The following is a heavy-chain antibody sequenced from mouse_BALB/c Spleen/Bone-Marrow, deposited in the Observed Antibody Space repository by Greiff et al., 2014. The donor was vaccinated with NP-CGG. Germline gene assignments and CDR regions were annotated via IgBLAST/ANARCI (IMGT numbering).Heavy chain of an antibody. CDR1: GFTLTDYY. D-gene: IGHD2-1*01. CDR2: IRNKANGYTT. J-gene: IGHJ3*01. V-gene: IGHV7-3*02. CDR3: ARDTGNYVRFAY. Sequence: EVMLVESGGGLVQPGGSLRLSCATSGFTLTDYYMSWVRQPPGKALEWLGFIRNKANGYTTEYSASVKGRFTISRDNSQSILYLQMNTLRAEDSATYYCARDTGNYVRFAYWGQGTLVTVSA.